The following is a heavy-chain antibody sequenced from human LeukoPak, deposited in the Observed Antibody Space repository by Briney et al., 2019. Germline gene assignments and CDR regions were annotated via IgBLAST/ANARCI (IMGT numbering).Heavy chain of an antibody. CDR2: INPNSGGT. CDR3: ARALRSGSYYEVDY. CDR1: GFTFTDYY. J-gene: IGHJ4*02. V-gene: IGHV1-2*02. D-gene: IGHD1-26*01. Sequence: GASVKVSCKASGFTFTDYYFHWVRQAPGQGLESMGWINPNSGGTKYAQKFQGRVTMTRDASISTAYMELSRLRSEDTAVYYCARALRSGSYYEVDYWGQGTLVTVSS.